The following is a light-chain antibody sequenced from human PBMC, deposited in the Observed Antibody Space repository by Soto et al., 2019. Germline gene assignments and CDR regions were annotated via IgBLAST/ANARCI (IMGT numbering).Light chain of an antibody. CDR1: SSDVGGYNY. J-gene: IGLJ3*02. CDR3: TSYAGGNNLV. Sequence: QSALTQPPSASGSPGQSVTLSCTGTSSDVGGYNYVSWYQQHPGKAPKLLIYEVSKRPSGVPNRFFGFKSGYTASLTVSGLRAKDEADYYCTSYAGGNNLVFGGGTQLTVL. V-gene: IGLV2-8*01. CDR2: EVS.